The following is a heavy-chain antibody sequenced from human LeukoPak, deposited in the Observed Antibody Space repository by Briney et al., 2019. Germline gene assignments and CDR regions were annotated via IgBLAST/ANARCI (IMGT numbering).Heavy chain of an antibody. Sequence: SGTLSLTCAVSGASISSSNWWSWVRQSPGKGLEWIGEIYHSGSTNYNPSLKSRVSISLDKSKNQISLRLSSVTVADTAMYCCARVSGYYDSSGYFDAFDIWGQGTMVTVSS. D-gene: IGHD3-22*01. J-gene: IGHJ3*02. CDR3: ARVSGYYDSSGYFDAFDI. CDR2: IYHSGST. V-gene: IGHV4-4*01. CDR1: GASISSSNW.